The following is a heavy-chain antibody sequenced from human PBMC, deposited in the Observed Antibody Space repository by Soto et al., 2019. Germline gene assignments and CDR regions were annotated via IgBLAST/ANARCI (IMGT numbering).Heavy chain of an antibody. CDR2: ISPYTGKT. V-gene: IGHV1-18*04. D-gene: IGHD1-26*01. J-gene: IGHJ4*02. CDR3: ARLGWELLSGRRYFDY. CDR1: GYTFSDFA. Sequence: QVLLVQSGSEVKKPGASMKVSCQTSGYTFSDFALTWVRQVPDKGLEWLGWISPYTGKTNYAQRVHVRVALTTDTSTRTAYLELWSLTYDDTAVYYCARLGWELLSGRRYFDYWGQGTLVTVSS.